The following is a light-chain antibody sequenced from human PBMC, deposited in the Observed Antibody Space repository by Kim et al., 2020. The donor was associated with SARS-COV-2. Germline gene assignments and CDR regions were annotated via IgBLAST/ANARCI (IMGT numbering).Light chain of an antibody. J-gene: IGKJ1*01. CDR2: AAS. CDR3: QQYDVYPRT. V-gene: IGKV1-16*01. Sequence: ASVGDRVIISGRASQGIANNVVWFHQKPGKAPKPLIYAASSLESGVPSRFSGSGSGTDFILTISSLQPEDYGTYYCQQYDVYPRTFGQGTKVDIK. CDR1: QGIANN.